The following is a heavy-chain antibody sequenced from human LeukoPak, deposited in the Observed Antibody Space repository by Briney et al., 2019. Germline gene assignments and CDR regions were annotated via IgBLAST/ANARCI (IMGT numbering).Heavy chain of an antibody. J-gene: IGHJ5*02. CDR2: MNPNSGNT. Sequence: GASVKVSCKASGYTFTGYYMHWVRQAPGQGLEWLGWMNPNSGNTGYAQKFQGRVTITRNTSISTAYMELRSLTSEDTAVYYCARGREWLRWFDPWGQGTLVTVSS. V-gene: IGHV1-8*03. CDR3: ARGREWLRWFDP. CDR1: GYTFTGYY. D-gene: IGHD6-19*01.